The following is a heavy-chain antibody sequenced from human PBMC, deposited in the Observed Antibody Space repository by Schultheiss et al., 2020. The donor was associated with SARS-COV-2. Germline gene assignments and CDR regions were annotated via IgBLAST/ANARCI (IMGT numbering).Heavy chain of an antibody. CDR2: IYHSGST. CDR3: ARASGEDYDYVWGSYRPEDY. V-gene: IGHV4-4*02. D-gene: IGHD3-16*02. Sequence: SETLSLTCAVSGGSISSSNWWNWVRQPPGKGLEWIGEIYHSGSTNYNPSLKSRVSISLDTSKNRFSLKLSSVTAADTAVYYCARASGEDYDYVWGSYRPEDYWGQGTLVTVSS. CDR1: GGSISSSNW. J-gene: IGHJ4*02.